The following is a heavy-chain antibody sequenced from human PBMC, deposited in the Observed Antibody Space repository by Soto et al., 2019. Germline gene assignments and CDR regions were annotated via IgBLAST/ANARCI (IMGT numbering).Heavy chain of an antibody. D-gene: IGHD5-18*01. V-gene: IGHV4-59*01. J-gene: IGHJ4*02. Sequence: PSETLSLTCTVSGGSISSYFWSWIRQRPGKGLEWIGYIYYSGSTNYNPSLKGRGTISVDTSKKQFSLKLRSVTAADTAVYYCARSGTAMVLVDYWGQGTLVTV. CDR3: ARSGTAMVLVDY. CDR2: IYYSGST. CDR1: GGSISSYF.